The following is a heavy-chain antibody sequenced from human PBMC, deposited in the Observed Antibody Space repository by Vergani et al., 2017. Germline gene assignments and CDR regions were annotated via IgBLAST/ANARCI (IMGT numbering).Heavy chain of an antibody. Sequence: QVQLVHSGAEVKKPGSSVKVSCKASGGTFSSYAISWVRQAPGQGLEWMGGIIPIFGTANYAQKFQGRVTITADESTSTAYMEQSSLRPEDTAVYYCARGGPRIVVVPAAMVHSYDYYGMDVWGQGTTVTVSS. CDR1: GGTFSSYA. CDR2: IIPIFGTA. D-gene: IGHD2-2*01. CDR3: ARGGPRIVVVPAAMVHSYDYYGMDV. V-gene: IGHV1-69*12. J-gene: IGHJ6*02.